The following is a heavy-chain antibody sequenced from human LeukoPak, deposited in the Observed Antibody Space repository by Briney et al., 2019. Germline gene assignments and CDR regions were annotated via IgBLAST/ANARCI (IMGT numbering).Heavy chain of an antibody. Sequence: RGGSLRLSCAAPGFTFSSYSMNWVRQAPGKGLEWVSSISSSSNYIYYADSVKGRFTISRDSAKNSLYLQMNSLRAEDTAVYYCARGGYSSGPDYWGQGTLVTVSS. V-gene: IGHV3-21*01. D-gene: IGHD6-25*01. CDR3: ARGGYSSGPDY. J-gene: IGHJ4*02. CDR1: GFTFSSYS. CDR2: ISSSSNYI.